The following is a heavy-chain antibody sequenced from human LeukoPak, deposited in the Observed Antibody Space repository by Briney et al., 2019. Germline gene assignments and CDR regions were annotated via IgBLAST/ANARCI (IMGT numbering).Heavy chain of an antibody. V-gene: IGHV3-74*01. Sequence: GGSLRLSCAASGFTLSSSRMHWVRQAPGKGLEWVSRVNSDGSSTTYADSVKGRFTISRDNAKNTLYLQMNSLRAEDTAVYYCARVVDDYDSGGYSWFDFWGQGALVTVSS. CDR3: ARVVDDYDSGGYSWFDF. J-gene: IGHJ4*02. D-gene: IGHD3-22*01. CDR2: VNSDGSST. CDR1: GFTLSSSR.